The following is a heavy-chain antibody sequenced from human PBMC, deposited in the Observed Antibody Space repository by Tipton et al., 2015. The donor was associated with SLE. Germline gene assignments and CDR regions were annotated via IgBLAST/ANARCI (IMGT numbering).Heavy chain of an antibody. V-gene: IGHV4-59*01. CDR1: GGSIRSYY. D-gene: IGHD5-24*01. J-gene: IGHJ4*02. Sequence: TLSLTCTISGGSIRSYYWSWIRQPPGKGLEWIGYVYYSGSTNYSPSLKSRVTISVDTPKNQLSLKLSSVTAADTAIYYCTIGQGWLPDYWGQGTLVTVSS. CDR3: TIGQGWLPDY. CDR2: VYYSGST.